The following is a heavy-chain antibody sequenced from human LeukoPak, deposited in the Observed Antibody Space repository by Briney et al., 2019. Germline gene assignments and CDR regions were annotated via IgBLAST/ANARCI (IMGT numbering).Heavy chain of an antibody. V-gene: IGHV3-74*01. D-gene: IGHD3-22*01. J-gene: IGHJ4*02. CDR1: GFTFSSYA. CDR2: INSDGSST. Sequence: GGSLRLSCAASGFTFSSYAMSWARQAPGKGLVWVSRINSDGSSTSYADSVKGRFTISRDNAKNTLYLQMNSLRAEDTAVYYCARASSGYYLVWGQGTLVTVSS. CDR3: ARASSGYYLV.